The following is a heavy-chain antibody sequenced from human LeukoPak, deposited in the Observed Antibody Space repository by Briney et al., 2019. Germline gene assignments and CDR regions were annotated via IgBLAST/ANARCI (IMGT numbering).Heavy chain of an antibody. V-gene: IGHV4-59*01. CDR1: GGSINSYF. J-gene: IGHJ4*02. D-gene: IGHD3-22*01. Sequence: SETLSLTCTVSGGSINSYFWSWIRQPPGKGLEWIGYIYYSGSTNYNPSLKSRVTISVDTSKNQFSLKLSSVTAADTAVYYCARARYYYDSSGYYLYYFDYWGQGTLVTVSS. CDR3: ARARYYYDSSGYYLYYFDY. CDR2: IYYSGST.